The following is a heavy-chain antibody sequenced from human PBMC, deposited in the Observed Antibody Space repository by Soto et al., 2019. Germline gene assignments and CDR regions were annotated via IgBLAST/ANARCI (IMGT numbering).Heavy chain of an antibody. CDR1: GGSFSGYY. D-gene: IGHD1-1*01. J-gene: IGHJ4*02. CDR2: INHSGST. CDR3: ARGDPNYVPLERPFDY. Sequence: QVQLQQWGAGLLKPSETLSLTCAVYGGSFSGYYWSWIRQPPGKGLEWIGEINHSGSTNYNPSLKGRVTISGDTSKNQFSLKLSSVTAADTAVYYCARGDPNYVPLERPFDYWGQGTLVTVSS. V-gene: IGHV4-34*01.